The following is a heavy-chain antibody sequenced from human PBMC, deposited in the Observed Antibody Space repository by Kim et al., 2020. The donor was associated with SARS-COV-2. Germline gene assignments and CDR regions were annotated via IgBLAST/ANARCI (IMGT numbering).Heavy chain of an antibody. V-gene: IGHV4-59*08. CDR3: ARHSRAAAPRYYFDY. J-gene: IGHJ4*02. D-gene: IGHD6-13*01. Sequence: PSLKSRATKSVDTSKNQFSLKLSSVTAADTAVYYCARHSRAAAPRYYFDYWGQGTLVTVSS.